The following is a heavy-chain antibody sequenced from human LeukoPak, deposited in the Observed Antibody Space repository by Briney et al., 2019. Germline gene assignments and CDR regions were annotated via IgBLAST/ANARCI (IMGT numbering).Heavy chain of an antibody. CDR1: GGSISSSSYY. V-gene: IGHV4-39*01. J-gene: IGHJ4*02. D-gene: IGHD3-16*01. Sequence: SETLSLTCTVSGGSISSSSYYWGWIRQPPGKGLEWIGSIYYSGSTYYNPSLKSRVTISVDTSKNQFSLKLSSVTAADTAVYYCATFLGDSRSFDYWDQGTLVTVSS. CDR2: IYYSGST. CDR3: ATFLGDSRSFDY.